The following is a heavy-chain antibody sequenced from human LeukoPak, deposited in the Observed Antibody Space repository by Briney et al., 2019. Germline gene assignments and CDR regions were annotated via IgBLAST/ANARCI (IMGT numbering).Heavy chain of an antibody. CDR1: GFTLSSYS. CDR2: ISSSSSYI. Sequence: GGSLRLSCAASGFTLSSYSMNWVRQAPGKGLEWVSSISSSSSYIYYADSVKGRFTISRDNAKNSLYLQMSSLRAEDTAVYYCARDRTTYSSGWPPDYWGQGTLVTVSS. D-gene: IGHD6-19*01. CDR3: ARDRTTYSSGWPPDY. J-gene: IGHJ4*02. V-gene: IGHV3-21*01.